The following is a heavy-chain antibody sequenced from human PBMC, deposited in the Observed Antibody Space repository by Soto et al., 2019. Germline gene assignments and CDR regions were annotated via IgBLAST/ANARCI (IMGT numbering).Heavy chain of an antibody. Sequence: QVQLVQSGAEVKKPGSSVKVSCKASGGTFSSYAISWVRQAPGQGLEWMGGIIPIFGTANYAQKFQGRVTITADESTSTAYMELSSLRSEDTAVYYCARGAPSCSSPSCYTLYYYYYGMDVWGQGTTVTVSS. D-gene: IGHD2-2*02. CDR2: IIPIFGTA. CDR3: ARGAPSCSSPSCYTLYYYYYGMDV. J-gene: IGHJ6*02. V-gene: IGHV1-69*01. CDR1: GGTFSSYA.